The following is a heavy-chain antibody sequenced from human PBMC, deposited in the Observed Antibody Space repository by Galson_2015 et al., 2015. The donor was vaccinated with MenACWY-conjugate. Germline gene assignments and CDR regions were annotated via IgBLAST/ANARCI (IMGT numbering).Heavy chain of an antibody. J-gene: IGHJ6*03. CDR2: IIPVFERT. CDR1: GGIFSTYA. Sequence: SVKVSCKASGGIFSTYAVSWIRQAPGQGLEWLGGIIPVFERTIYAQRFQGRVSITADEPTTTVYMELTGLTSEDTAVYYCAKEGTWRDFYHMDLWGKGTTVIVSS. CDR3: AKEGTWRDFYHMDL. V-gene: IGHV1-69*13. D-gene: IGHD3-10*01.